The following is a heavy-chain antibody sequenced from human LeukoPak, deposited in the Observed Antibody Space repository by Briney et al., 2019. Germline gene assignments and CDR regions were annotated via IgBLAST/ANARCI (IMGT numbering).Heavy chain of an antibody. CDR3: ARGNYGDYEDDY. J-gene: IGHJ4*02. D-gene: IGHD4-17*01. CDR1: VYTFTSYG. Sequence: ASVKVSREACVYTFTSYGISWVRQAPAQGLEWMGWISAYNGNTNYAQKLQGRVTMTTDTSTNKAYMAVRSLRSDDTPVSYCARGNYGDYEDDYWRRGAMAT. V-gene: IGHV1-18*01. CDR2: ISAYNGNT.